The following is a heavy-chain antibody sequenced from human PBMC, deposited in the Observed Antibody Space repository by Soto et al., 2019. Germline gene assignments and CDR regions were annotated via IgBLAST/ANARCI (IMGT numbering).Heavy chain of an antibody. J-gene: IGHJ3*02. D-gene: IGHD1-1*01. Sequence: SETLSLTCTVSGGSISSSSYYWGWIRQPPGKGLEWIGSIYYSGSTYYNPSLKSRVTISVDTSKNQFSLKLSSVTAADTAVYYCARLYHDGAFDIWGQGTMVTVSS. CDR1: GGSISSSSYY. V-gene: IGHV4-39*01. CDR3: ARLYHDGAFDI. CDR2: IYYSGST.